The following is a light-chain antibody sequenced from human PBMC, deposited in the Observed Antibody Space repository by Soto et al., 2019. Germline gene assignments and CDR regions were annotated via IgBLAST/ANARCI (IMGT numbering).Light chain of an antibody. CDR3: QQTYTTPEIT. V-gene: IGKV1-39*01. CDR2: GAS. J-gene: IGKJ5*01. CDR1: QSISIY. Sequence: DIQMTQSPSALAASVGDRVTSTCRASQSISIYLNWYQLKPGKAPNLLMYGASYLKSGVPTRFSGSGSGTDFTLTISSLQPEDFAIYYCQQTYTTPEITFGQGTRREIK.